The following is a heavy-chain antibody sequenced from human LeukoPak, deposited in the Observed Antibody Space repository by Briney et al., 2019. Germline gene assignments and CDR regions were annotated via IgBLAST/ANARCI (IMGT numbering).Heavy chain of an antibody. CDR3: ARDIRGGGYFGY. Sequence: SETLSLTCTVSGGSISSYYWSWIRQPPGKGLEWIGYINYNGSTNYNPSLKSRVTISVDTSKNQFSLKLNSVTAADTAAYYCARDIRGGGYFGYRGQGTLVTVSS. CDR2: INYNGST. V-gene: IGHV4-59*01. D-gene: IGHD2-15*01. CDR1: GGSISSYY. J-gene: IGHJ4*02.